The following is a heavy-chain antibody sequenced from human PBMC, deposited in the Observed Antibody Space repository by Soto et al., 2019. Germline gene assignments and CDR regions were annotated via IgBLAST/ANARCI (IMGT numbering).Heavy chain of an antibody. CDR3: ASPKIAFYNWFDP. CDR2: IYYSGST. V-gene: IGHV4-39*01. CDR1: GGSISSSSYY. Sequence: QLQLQESGPGLVRPSETLSLTCTVSGGSISSSSYYWGWIRQPPGKGLEWIGSIYYSGSTYYNPSLKSRVTISVDTSKNQCSLKLSSVTAADTAVYYCASPKIAFYNWFDPWGQGTLVTVSS. D-gene: IGHD3-3*02. J-gene: IGHJ5*02.